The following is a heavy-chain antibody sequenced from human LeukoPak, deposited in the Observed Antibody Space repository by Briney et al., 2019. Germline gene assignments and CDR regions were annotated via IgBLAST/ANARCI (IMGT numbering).Heavy chain of an antibody. CDR3: AKANYYGSGSYYRD. CDR2: IIPIFGTA. V-gene: IGHV1-69*05. D-gene: IGHD3-10*01. J-gene: IGHJ4*02. CDR1: GGTFSSYA. Sequence: GSSVKVSCKASGGTFSSYAISWVRQAPGQGLEWMGRIIPIFGTANYAQKFQGRVTITTDESTSTAYMELSSLRSEDTAVYYCAKANYYGSGSYYRDWGQGTLVTVSS.